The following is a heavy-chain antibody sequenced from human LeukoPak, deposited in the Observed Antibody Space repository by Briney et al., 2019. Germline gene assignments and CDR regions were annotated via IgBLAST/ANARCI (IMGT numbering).Heavy chain of an antibody. J-gene: IGHJ4*02. CDR3: AKSLGSSAYYPIDY. CDR2: ISGSGGST. Sequence: GGSLRLSCAASGFTFSSYAMSWVRQAPGKGLEWVSAISGSGGSTYYADSVKGRFTISRDNSKNMLYLQMNSLRAEDTAVYYCAKSLGSSAYYPIDYWGQGTLVTVSS. V-gene: IGHV3-23*01. D-gene: IGHD3-22*01. CDR1: GFTFSSYA.